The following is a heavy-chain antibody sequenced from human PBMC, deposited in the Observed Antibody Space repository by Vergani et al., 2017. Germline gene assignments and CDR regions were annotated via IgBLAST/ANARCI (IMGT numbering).Heavy chain of an antibody. CDR1: GGSISSSSYY. V-gene: IGHV4-39*01. CDR3: ARLHYYGSWSFDL. Sequence: QLQLQESGPGLVKPSETLSLTCTVSGGSISSSSYYWGWIRQPPGKGLEWIASIYYSGSTYYNPSLKSRVTISVDTSKNQFSLKLSSVTAADTAVYYCARLHYYGSWSFDLWGRGTLVTVSS. J-gene: IGHJ2*01. CDR2: IYYSGST. D-gene: IGHD3-10*01.